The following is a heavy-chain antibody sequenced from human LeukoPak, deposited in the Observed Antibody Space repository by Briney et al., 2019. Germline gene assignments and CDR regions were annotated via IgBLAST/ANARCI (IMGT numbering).Heavy chain of an antibody. Sequence: SQTLSLTCTVSGGSISSGGYYWSWIRQHPGKGLEWIGYIYYSGSTYYNPSLKSRVTISVDTSKNQFSLKLSSVTAADTAVYYCARGGPWNENAFDIWGQGTMVTVSS. CDR3: ARGGPWNENAFDI. D-gene: IGHD1-1*01. V-gene: IGHV4-31*03. CDR2: IYYSGST. J-gene: IGHJ3*02. CDR1: GGSISSGGYY.